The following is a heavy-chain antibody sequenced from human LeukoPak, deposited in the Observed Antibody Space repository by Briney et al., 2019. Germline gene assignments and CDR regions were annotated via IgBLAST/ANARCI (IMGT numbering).Heavy chain of an antibody. Sequence: PSQTLSLTCTVSGGSISSGGYYWSWIRQHPGKGLEWIGYIYYSGSTYYNPSLKSRVTISVDTSKNQFSLKLSSVTAAVTAVYYCASSARYCSGGSCYQNSDYWGQGTLVTVSS. V-gene: IGHV4-31*03. CDR2: IYYSGST. J-gene: IGHJ4*02. D-gene: IGHD2-15*01. CDR3: ASSARYCSGGSCYQNSDY. CDR1: GGSISSGGYY.